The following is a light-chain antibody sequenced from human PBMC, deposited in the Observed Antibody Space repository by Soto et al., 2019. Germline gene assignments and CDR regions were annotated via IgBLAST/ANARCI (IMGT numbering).Light chain of an antibody. CDR3: QKYNSAPRT. J-gene: IGKJ1*01. Sequence: DIQMTQSPSSLSASVGDRVTITCRASQGISNYLAWYQQKPGKVPKLLIYAASTLHSGVPSRFSGSGSGTDFTPTISSLQPEDVATYYCQKYNSAPRTFGQGTKVEIK. CDR1: QGISNY. V-gene: IGKV1-27*01. CDR2: AAS.